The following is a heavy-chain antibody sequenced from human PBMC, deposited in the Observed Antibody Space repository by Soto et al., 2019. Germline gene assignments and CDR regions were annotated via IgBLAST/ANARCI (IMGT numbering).Heavy chain of an antibody. D-gene: IGHD6-6*01. CDR1: GFTFSDYY. CDR2: ISSSGSTI. CDR3: ARVPIAALSYYFDY. V-gene: IGHV3-11*01. J-gene: IGHJ4*02. Sequence: RLSCAASGFTFSDYYMSWIRQAPGKGLEWVSYISSSGSTIYYADSVKGRFTISRDNAKNSLYLQMNSLRAEDTAVYYCARVPIAALSYYFDYWGQGTLVTVS.